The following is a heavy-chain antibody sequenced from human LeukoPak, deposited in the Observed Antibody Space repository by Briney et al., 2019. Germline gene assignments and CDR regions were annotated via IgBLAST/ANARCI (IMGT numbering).Heavy chain of an antibody. J-gene: IGHJ4*02. CDR3: ARGPGDCSSNGCYINY. V-gene: IGHV3-48*04. CDR2: ISSSTSTI. D-gene: IGHD2-2*02. CDR1: GFTFSSYS. Sequence: GGSLRLSCAASGFTFSSYSMNWVRQAPGKGLEWVSYISSSTSTIYYADSVKGRFTISRDNAKNSLYLHMNSLRAEDTALYYCARGPGDCSSNGCYINYWGQGTLVTVSS.